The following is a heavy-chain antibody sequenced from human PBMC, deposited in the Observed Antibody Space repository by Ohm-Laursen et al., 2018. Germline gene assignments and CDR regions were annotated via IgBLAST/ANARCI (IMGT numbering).Heavy chain of an antibody. J-gene: IGHJ4*02. D-gene: IGHD3-3*01. CDR2: ISYDGSKK. Sequence: RSLRLSCAASGFTFSNYGMHWVRQAPGKGLEWVAVISYDGSKKYYVDSVKGRFTISRDNSKNTLYLQMDSLRPEDTAVYYCARDARDALRLLEVDYWGQGTLVTVSS. CDR1: GFTFSNYG. CDR3: ARDARDALRLLEVDY. V-gene: IGHV3-33*05.